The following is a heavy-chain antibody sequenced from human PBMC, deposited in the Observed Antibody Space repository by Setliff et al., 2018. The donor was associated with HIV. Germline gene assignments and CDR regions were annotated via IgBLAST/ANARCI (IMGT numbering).Heavy chain of an antibody. D-gene: IGHD3-16*01. CDR1: GGSISSETFS. V-gene: IGHV4-61*02. CDR3: ARGGYYYYFGVDV. CDR2: IYTSGST. Sequence: SETLSLTCTVSGGSISSETFSWNWIRQPAGKGRDWIGRIYTSGSTDYNPSLKSRVTMSVDTSKNQFSLKLSSVTAADTAVYYCARGGYYYYFGVDVWGQGTTVTVSS. J-gene: IGHJ6*02.